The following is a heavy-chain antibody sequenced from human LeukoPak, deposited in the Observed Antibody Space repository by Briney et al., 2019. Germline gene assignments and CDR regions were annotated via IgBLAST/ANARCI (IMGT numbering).Heavy chain of an antibody. V-gene: IGHV3-30*02. CDR2: IQYDGRNK. CDR1: GFTFSDYY. Sequence: GGSLRLSCAASGFTFSDYYMSWIRQAPGKGLEWVAFIQYDGRNKYYAASVEGRFSISRDNSKNTLFLHMNSLSPDDTAIYYCARDSLTTPMDVWGKGTTVTIYS. J-gene: IGHJ6*03. CDR3: ARDSLTTPMDV. D-gene: IGHD1-1*01.